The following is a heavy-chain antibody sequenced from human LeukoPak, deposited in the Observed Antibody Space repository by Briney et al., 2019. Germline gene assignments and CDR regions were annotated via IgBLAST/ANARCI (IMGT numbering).Heavy chain of an antibody. Sequence: TGGSLRLPCAASGFTFSSYAMSWVRQAPGKGLEWVSAISGSGTGTYYADSVKGRFTISRDNSKNTLYLEMNSLRAEDTAVYYCAKGKQYCTSTSCYPYYFDYWGQGTLVTVSS. V-gene: IGHV3-23*01. CDR3: AKGKQYCTSTSCYPYYFDY. J-gene: IGHJ4*02. D-gene: IGHD2-2*01. CDR1: GFTFSSYA. CDR2: ISGSGTGT.